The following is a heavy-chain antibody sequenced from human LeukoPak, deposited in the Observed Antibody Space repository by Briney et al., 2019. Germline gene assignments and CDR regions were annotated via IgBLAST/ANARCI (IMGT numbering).Heavy chain of an antibody. CDR3: ARVSATVAVKY. CDR2: TYRIGST. D-gene: IGHD4-11*01. CDR1: GYSISNSASSDYF. Sequence: SETLSLTCTVSGYSISNSASSDYFWGWMRQPQGKGLEWIGNTYRIGSTDYNPSLKSRVTISVDTAKNQFSLNLTSTTAADTAVYYCARVSATVAVKYWGQGILVTISS. V-gene: IGHV4-38-2*02. J-gene: IGHJ4*02.